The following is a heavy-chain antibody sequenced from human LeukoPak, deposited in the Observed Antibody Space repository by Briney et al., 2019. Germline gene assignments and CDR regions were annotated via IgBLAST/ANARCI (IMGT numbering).Heavy chain of an antibody. CDR2: IKEDGSEK. CDR3: ARLQKRDSRDY. V-gene: IGHV3-7*02. CDR1: GFTFSNYW. D-gene: IGHD5-24*01. J-gene: IGHJ4*02. Sequence: GGSLTLSCAASGFTFSNYWMSWVRQAPGKGLEWVANIKEDGSEKYHVDSVKGRFTVSRDNAKNSLYLQVNSLRAEDTAVYYCARLQKRDSRDYWGQGALVSVSS.